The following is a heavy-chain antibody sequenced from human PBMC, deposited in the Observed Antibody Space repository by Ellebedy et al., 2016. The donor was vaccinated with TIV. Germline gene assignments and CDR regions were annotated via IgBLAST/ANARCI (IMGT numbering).Heavy chain of an antibody. J-gene: IGHJ4*02. CDR1: GFTFSSYA. CDR2: ISGSGGST. CDR3: AKSLRLGDYDGYFDY. D-gene: IGHD4-17*01. Sequence: GGSLRLSXAASGFTFSSYAMSWVRQAPGKGLEWVSAISGSGGSTYYADSVKGRFTISRDNSKNTLYLQMNSLRAEDTAVYYCAKSLRLGDYDGYFDYWGQGTLVTVSS. V-gene: IGHV3-23*01.